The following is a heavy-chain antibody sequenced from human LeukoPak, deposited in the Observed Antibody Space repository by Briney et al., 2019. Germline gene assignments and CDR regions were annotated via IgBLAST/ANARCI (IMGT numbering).Heavy chain of an antibody. J-gene: IGHJ5*02. CDR3: ARGLGRWLVLQWFDP. CDR1: GGSISSYY. Sequence: SETLSLTCTVSGGSISSYYWSWIRQPPGKGLEWIGYIYYSGSTNYKPSLTSRVTISVDTSKSQFSLMLSSVTAADTAVYYCARGLGRWLVLQWFDPWGQGTLVTVSS. V-gene: IGHV4-59*01. CDR2: IYYSGST. D-gene: IGHD6-19*01.